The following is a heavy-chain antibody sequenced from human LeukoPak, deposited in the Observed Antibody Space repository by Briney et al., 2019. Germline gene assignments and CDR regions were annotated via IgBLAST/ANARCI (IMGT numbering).Heavy chain of an antibody. J-gene: IGHJ6*02. V-gene: IGHV1-18*01. CDR2: ISAYNGNT. D-gene: IGHD2-15*01. CDR3: ARDRYCSGGSCYSTGYYYYGMDV. CDR1: GCTFTSYG. Sequence: ASVKVSCKASGCTFTSYGISWVRQAPGQGLEWMGWISAYNGNTNYAQKLQGRVTMTTDTSTSTAYMELRSLRSDDTAVYYCARDRYCSGGSCYSTGYYYYGMDVWGQGTTVTVSS.